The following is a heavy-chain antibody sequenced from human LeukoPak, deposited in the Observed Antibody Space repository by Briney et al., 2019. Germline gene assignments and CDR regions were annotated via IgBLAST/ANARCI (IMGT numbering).Heavy chain of an antibody. D-gene: IGHD4-17*01. V-gene: IGHV3-30*02. CDR3: ARDKGAVDLDRGDYGRWDY. Sequence: GGSLRLSCAASGFTFSSYGMHWVRQAPGKGLEWVAFIRYDGSNKYYADSVKGRFTISRDNSKNTLYLQLNSLRPEDTAVYYCARDKGAVDLDRGDYGRWDYWGQGTLVIVSS. CDR2: IRYDGSNK. CDR1: GFTFSSYG. J-gene: IGHJ4*02.